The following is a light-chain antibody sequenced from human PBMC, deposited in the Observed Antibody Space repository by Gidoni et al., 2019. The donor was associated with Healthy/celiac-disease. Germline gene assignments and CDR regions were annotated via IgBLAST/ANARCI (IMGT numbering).Light chain of an antibody. CDR3: QQRSDCPLIT. V-gene: IGKV3-11*01. CDR2: DAS. J-gene: IGKJ5*01. CDR1: QSVSSD. Sequence: EIVLTQSPATLSLSPGERATLSCRASQSVSSDLAWYHQKPGQAPRLLICDASNSATAIPARFSGSGSGTAFTLPISSLVPADFAVYYCQQRSDCPLITFGQGTRLEIK.